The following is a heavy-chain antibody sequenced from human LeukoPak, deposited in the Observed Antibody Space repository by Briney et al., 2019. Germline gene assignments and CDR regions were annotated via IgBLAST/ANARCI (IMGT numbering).Heavy chain of an antibody. J-gene: IGHJ4*02. V-gene: IGHV1-8*01. CDR3: ARGPSRVVVVAAYY. CDR1: GYTFTIYD. Sequence: ASVRVSCTASGYTFTIYDINWVRQATGQGLEWMGWINLDSGNTGYAQKFQGRVTMTRNTSISTAYMELRSLRSEDTAVYYCARGPSRVVVVAAYYWGQGTLVTVSS. CDR2: INLDSGNT. D-gene: IGHD2-15*01.